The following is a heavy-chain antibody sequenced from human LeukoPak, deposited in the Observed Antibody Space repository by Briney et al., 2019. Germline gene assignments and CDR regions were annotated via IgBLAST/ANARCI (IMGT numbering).Heavy chain of an antibody. D-gene: IGHD4-23*01. V-gene: IGHV3-48*04. CDR1: GFTFSTYS. CDR3: ARGVNGGYFDF. CDR2: ISDSGSTT. J-gene: IGHJ4*02. Sequence: GGSLRLSCAASGFTFSTYSMNWVRQAPGKGLEWVSYISDSGSTTYSADSVKGRFTISRDNAKNSLSLQMNSLRAEDTAVYYCARGVNGGYFDFWGQGTLVAVSP.